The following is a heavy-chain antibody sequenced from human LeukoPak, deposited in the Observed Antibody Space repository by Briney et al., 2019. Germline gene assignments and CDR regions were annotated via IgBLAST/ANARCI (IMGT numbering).Heavy chain of an antibody. CDR2: IYPGDFDT. CDR3: AYGKYYFDY. D-gene: IGHD3-16*01. Sequence: GGSLKISCQGSGSMFTSNWIAWARQLPGKGLEWMGIIYPGDFDTRYSPSFKGQATISADKSISTAYLQWSSLRASDTAIYFCAYGKYYFDYWGQGTLVTVSS. J-gene: IGHJ4*02. V-gene: IGHV5-51*01. CDR1: GSMFTSNW.